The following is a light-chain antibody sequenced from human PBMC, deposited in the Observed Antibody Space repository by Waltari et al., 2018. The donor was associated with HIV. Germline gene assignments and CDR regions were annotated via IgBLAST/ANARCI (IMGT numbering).Light chain of an antibody. CDR2: EVS. CDR1: NSDVGSYNI. J-gene: IGLJ1*01. V-gene: IGLV2-23*02. CDR3: CSYAGSSTFYV. Sequence: QSALTQPASASGSPGQRITITCTVTNSDVGSYNIVSGDQQHQGKAPKPMIYEVSKRPSGVSNRFSGSKSGNTASLTSAWLQAEDEADYYCCSYAGSSTFYVFGTGTKVTVL.